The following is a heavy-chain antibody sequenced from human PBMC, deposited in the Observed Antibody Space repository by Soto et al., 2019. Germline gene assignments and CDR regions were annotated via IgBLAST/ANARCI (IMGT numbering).Heavy chain of an antibody. Sequence: EVQLVESGGGLIQPGGSLRLSCAASGFTVSSNYMSWVRQAPGKGLEWVSVIYSGGSTYYADSVKGRFTISRDNSKNTLYLQMNSLRAEDTAVYYCARKIVNSYGSGGFDPWGQGTLVTVSS. V-gene: IGHV3-53*01. CDR3: ARKIVNSYGSGGFDP. CDR1: GFTVSSNY. D-gene: IGHD3-10*01. J-gene: IGHJ5*02. CDR2: IYSGGST.